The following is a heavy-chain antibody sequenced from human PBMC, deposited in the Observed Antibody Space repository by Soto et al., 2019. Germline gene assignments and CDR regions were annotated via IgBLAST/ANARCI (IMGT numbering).Heavy chain of an antibody. Sequence: GGSLRLSCAASGFTFSSYAMHWVRQAPGKGLEWVAVISYDGSNKYYADSVKGRFTISRDNSKNTLYLQMNSLRAEDTAVYYCARDRIAVAGPHADFDYWGQGTLVTVSS. J-gene: IGHJ4*02. D-gene: IGHD6-19*01. CDR2: ISYDGSNK. CDR3: ARDRIAVAGPHADFDY. V-gene: IGHV3-30-3*01. CDR1: GFTFSSYA.